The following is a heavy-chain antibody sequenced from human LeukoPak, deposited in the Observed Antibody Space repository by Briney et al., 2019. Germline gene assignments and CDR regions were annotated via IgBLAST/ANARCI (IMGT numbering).Heavy chain of an antibody. CDR2: IYYSGST. D-gene: IGHD3-10*01. CDR1: GSSISSYY. V-gene: IGHV4-59*01. J-gene: IGHJ6*02. Sequence: SETLSLTCTVSGSSISSYYWSWIRQPPGKGLEWIGYIYYSGSTNYNPSLKSRVTISVDTSKNQFSLKLSSVTAADTAVYYCARGSYYGSGSYYSVGPYYGMDVWGQGTTVTVSS. CDR3: ARGSYYGSGSYYSVGPYYGMDV.